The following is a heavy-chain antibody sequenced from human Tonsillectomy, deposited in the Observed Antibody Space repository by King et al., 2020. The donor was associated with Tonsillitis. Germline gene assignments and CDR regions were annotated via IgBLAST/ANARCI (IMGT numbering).Heavy chain of an antibody. D-gene: IGHD6-13*01. CDR2: ISYDGSNE. J-gene: IGHJ4*02. V-gene: IGHV3-30*18. Sequence: QLVQSGGGVVQPGRSLRLSCAASGFTFSSYGMHWVRQAPGKGLEWVAVISYDGSNEYYVDSVKGRFTISRGNSKNTLYLQMNSLRAEDTAVYYCAKDHYSNSWWQLLGYWGQGPLVTVSS. CDR1: GFTFSSYG. CDR3: AKDHYSNSWWQLLGY.